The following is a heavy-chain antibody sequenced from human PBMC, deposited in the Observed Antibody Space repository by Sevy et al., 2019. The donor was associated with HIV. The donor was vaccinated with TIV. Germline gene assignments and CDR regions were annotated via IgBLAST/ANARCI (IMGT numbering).Heavy chain of an antibody. Sequence: GGSLRLSCAASGFTFSNYWMSWVRQAPGKGLEWVANIKRDGSEKYYVDSVKGRFTISRDNAKNSLYLQMNSLRAEDTALYYCARDCSMASCLWGLDVWGQGTTVTVSS. CDR2: IKRDGSEK. CDR1: GFTFSNYW. V-gene: IGHV3-7*03. D-gene: IGHD2-2*01. J-gene: IGHJ6*02. CDR3: ARDCSMASCLWGLDV.